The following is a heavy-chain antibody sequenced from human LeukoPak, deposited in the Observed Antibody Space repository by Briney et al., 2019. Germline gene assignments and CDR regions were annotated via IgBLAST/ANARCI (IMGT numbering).Heavy chain of an antibody. CDR2: IYYSGST. J-gene: IGHJ4*02. Sequence: PSETLSLTCTVSGGFFNSGSYYWNWIRQPPGKGLEWIGYIYYSGSTNYNPSLKSRVTISVDTSKNQFSLKLSSVTAADTAVYYCARAAYSGSYHSDYWGQGTLVTVSS. CDR3: ARAAYSGSYHSDY. D-gene: IGHD1-26*01. V-gene: IGHV4-61*01. CDR1: GGFFNSGSYY.